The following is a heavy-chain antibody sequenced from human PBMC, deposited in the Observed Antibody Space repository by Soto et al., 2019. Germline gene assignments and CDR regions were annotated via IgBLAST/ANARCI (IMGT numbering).Heavy chain of an antibody. J-gene: IGHJ4*02. CDR3: ARLXGWSVDY. D-gene: IGHD6-19*01. Sequence: QVQLQESGPGLVKPSETLSLTCTVSGGSISSYYWSWIRQPPGKGLEWIGYIYYSGSTNYNPSLKSRVTISXDTSKXQXSXXLSSXXAXXXXVXXXARLXGWSVDYWGQGTLVTVSS. V-gene: IGHV4-59*08. CDR2: IYYSGST. CDR1: GGSISSYY.